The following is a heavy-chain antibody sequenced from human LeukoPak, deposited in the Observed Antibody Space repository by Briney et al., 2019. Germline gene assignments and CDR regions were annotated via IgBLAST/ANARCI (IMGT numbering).Heavy chain of an antibody. V-gene: IGHV3-53*05. CDR2: NYSDGST. CDR3: ARDPGGGPTHGF. D-gene: IGHD1-26*01. J-gene: IGHJ4*02. Sequence: GGSLRLSCAASGVTVGNNYMSWVRQPPGKGLEWISVNYSDGSTYYADSVKGRFTISRDSSENTLYLQMNSLRAEDTAVYYCARDPGGGPTHGFWGQGTLVTVSS. CDR1: GVTVGNNY.